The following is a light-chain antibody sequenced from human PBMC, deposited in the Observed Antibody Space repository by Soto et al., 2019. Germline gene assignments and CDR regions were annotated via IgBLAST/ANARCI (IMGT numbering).Light chain of an antibody. Sequence: EIVMTQSPATLSVSPGEGATLSCRAGQSVGSNLAWYQQKPGQAPRLLIYGASTRATGVPARFSGSGSGTEFTLTISSLQSEDFAVYYCQQYEDWPPQLTFGVGTKVEIK. CDR3: QQYEDWPPQLT. J-gene: IGKJ4*01. CDR2: GAS. CDR1: QSVGSN. V-gene: IGKV3-15*01.